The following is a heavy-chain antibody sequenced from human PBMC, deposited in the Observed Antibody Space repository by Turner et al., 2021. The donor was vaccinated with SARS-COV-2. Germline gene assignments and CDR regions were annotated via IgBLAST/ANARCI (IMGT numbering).Heavy chain of an antibody. V-gene: IGHV4-34*01. CDR3: AKRRGYGDSTGGNYGMDV. Sequence: QVQLQQWGTGLLKPSETLSLTCAVYGGSFSGYWWTWIRQPPGKGLEWIGEINHRGRTNNNPSLKSRVTISVDTSKGQFSRKLSSVTAAETVGYYWAKRRGYGDSTGGNYGMDVWAKGPRSPSP. D-gene: IGHD2-2*01. CDR1: GGSFSGYW. CDR2: INHRGRT. J-gene: IGHJ6*02.